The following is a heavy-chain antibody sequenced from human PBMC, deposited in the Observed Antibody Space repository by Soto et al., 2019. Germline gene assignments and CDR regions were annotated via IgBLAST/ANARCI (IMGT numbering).Heavy chain of an antibody. CDR3: VRDYYGVGY. Sequence: GGSLRLSCAASGFTFSSYWMHWVRQAPGKGLMWVSRIKSDGSSTDYADSVKGRFTISRDNAKNTLYLQMSSLRAEDTAVYYCVRDYYGVGYWGQGTLVTVSS. J-gene: IGHJ4*02. CDR2: IKSDGSST. CDR1: GFTFSSYW. D-gene: IGHD4-17*01. V-gene: IGHV3-74*01.